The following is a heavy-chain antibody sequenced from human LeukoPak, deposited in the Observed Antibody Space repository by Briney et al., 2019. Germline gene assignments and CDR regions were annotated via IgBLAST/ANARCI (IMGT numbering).Heavy chain of an antibody. CDR3: ARHSNYYDSTSGYDY. CDR2: IYPGDSDT. V-gene: IGHV5-51*01. D-gene: IGHD3-22*01. Sequence: GGSLKNSCKGSGYSFTSYWVGWGGPMPGEGLGGVGSIYPGDSDTRYSPSFQGQVTISADKSISTAYLQWSSLKASDTAMYYCARHSNYYDSTSGYDYWGQGTLVTVSS. J-gene: IGHJ4*02. CDR1: GYSFTSYW.